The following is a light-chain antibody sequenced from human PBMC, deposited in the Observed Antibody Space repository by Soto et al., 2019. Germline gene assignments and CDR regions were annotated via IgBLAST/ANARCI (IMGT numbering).Light chain of an antibody. V-gene: IGKV1-5*03. J-gene: IGKJ1*01. CDR2: KES. CDR3: HKYHNFPRT. Sequence: DIQMTQSPSALSVAVGDRVAITCRASQTINGWLAWYQQKPGQAPNIXIYKESTLESGVPSRLSGSGSGTEFTLTVSRLQPDDFATYYCHKYHNFPRTCGQGTKVDIK. CDR1: QTINGW.